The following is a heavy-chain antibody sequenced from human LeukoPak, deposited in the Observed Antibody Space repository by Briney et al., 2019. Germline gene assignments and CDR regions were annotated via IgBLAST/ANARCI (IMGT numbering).Heavy chain of an antibody. D-gene: IGHD5-12*01. V-gene: IGHV1-18*04. Sequence: ASVKVSCKASGYTFTGYYMHWVRQAPGQGLEWMGWISAYNGNTNYAQKLQGRVTMTTDTSTSTAYMELRSLRSDDTAVYYCARESISGGYDAKPDYWGQGTLVTVSS. J-gene: IGHJ4*02. CDR3: ARESISGGYDAKPDY. CDR2: ISAYNGNT. CDR1: GYTFTGYY.